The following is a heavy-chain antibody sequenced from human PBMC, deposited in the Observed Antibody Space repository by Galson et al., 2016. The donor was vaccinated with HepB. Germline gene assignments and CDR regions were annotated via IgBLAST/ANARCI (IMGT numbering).Heavy chain of an antibody. CDR1: GYSFSNYW. CDR3: GRTSILTGYPFDY. CDR2: IYPSDSDT. Sequence: QSGAEVKKPGESLKISCKGSGYSFSNYWIGWVRQMPGKGLEWMGIIYPSDSDTRYSPSFQGQVTISADKSINTAYLQWSSLKASDTAMYYCGRTSILTGYPFDYWGQGTLVTVSS. V-gene: IGHV5-51*01. D-gene: IGHD3-9*01. J-gene: IGHJ4*02.